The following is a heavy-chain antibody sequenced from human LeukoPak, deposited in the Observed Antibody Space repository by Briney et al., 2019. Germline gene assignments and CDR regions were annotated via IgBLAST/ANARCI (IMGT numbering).Heavy chain of an antibody. D-gene: IGHD3-3*01. Sequence: GGSLRLSCAASGFTFSSYGMHWVRQAPGKGLEWVAFIRYDGSNKYYADSVKGRFTISRDNSKNTLYLQMNSLRAEDTAVYYRAKVGWGVVINYYYYYMDVWGKGTTVTVSS. V-gene: IGHV3-30*02. CDR1: GFTFSSYG. CDR2: IRYDGSNK. J-gene: IGHJ6*03. CDR3: AKVGWGVVINYYYYYMDV.